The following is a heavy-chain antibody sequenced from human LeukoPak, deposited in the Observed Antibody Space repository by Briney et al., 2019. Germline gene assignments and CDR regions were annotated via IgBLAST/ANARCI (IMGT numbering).Heavy chain of an antibody. Sequence: GGSLRLSCAASGFTFSSYGMHWVRQAPGKGLEWVAFIRYDGSNKYYADSVEGRFTISRDNSKNTLYLQMNSLRAEDTAVYYCAKGGSMVHFDYWGQGTLVTVSS. CDR2: IRYDGSNK. CDR3: AKGGSMVHFDY. V-gene: IGHV3-30*02. J-gene: IGHJ4*02. D-gene: IGHD3-10*01. CDR1: GFTFSSYG.